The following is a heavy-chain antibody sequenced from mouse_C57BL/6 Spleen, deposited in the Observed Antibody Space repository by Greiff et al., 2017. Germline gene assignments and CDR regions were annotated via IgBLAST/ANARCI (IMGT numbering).Heavy chain of an antibody. D-gene: IGHD1-1*01. CDR2: IYPGDGDT. CDR3: AKGGYYASSLYYFDY. CDR1: GYAFSSYW. V-gene: IGHV1-80*01. J-gene: IGHJ2*01. Sequence: QVQLQQSGAELVKPGASVKMSCKASGYAFSSYWMNWVKQRPGEGLEWIGQIYPGDGDTNYNGKFKGKATLTADKSSSTAYMQLSSLTSEDSAVYFCAKGGYYASSLYYFDYWGQGTTLTVSS.